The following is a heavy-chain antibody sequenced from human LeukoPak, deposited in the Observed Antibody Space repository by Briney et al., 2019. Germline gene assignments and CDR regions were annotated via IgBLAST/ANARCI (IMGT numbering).Heavy chain of an antibody. V-gene: IGHV3-53*01. D-gene: IGHD4-17*01. CDR2: IHTSGDT. CDR3: IVFGDSNH. J-gene: IGHJ5*02. Sequence: GGSLRLSCAASGLTGSHNYVNWVRQAAGKGLEWVSAIHTSGDTCYADSVKGRFIISRDTSKNTLYLQINSLRVEDTAVYYCIVFGDSNHWGQGTLVTVSS. CDR1: GLTGSHNY.